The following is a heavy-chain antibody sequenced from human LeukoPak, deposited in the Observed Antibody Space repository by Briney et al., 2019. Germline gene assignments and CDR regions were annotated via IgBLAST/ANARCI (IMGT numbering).Heavy chain of an antibody. V-gene: IGHV1-8*01. J-gene: IGHJ3*02. CDR3: ARGSYYDSSGYYQNDAFDI. CDR2: MNPNSGNT. Sequence: ASVKVSCKASGYTFTSYDMNWVRQATGQGLEWMGWMNPNSGNTGYAQKFQGRVTMTRNTSISTAYMELSSLRSEDTAVYYCARGSYYDSSGYYQNDAFDIWGQGTMVTVSS. D-gene: IGHD3-22*01. CDR1: GYTFTSYD.